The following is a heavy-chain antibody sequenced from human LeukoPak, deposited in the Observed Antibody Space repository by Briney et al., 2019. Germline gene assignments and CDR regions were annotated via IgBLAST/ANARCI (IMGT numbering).Heavy chain of an antibody. CDR2: IYDSGRT. V-gene: IGHV4-59*11. D-gene: IGHD6-13*01. Sequence: SETLSLTCTVSGGSISNHYCTWIRQPPGKGLEWIGYIYDSGRTYYNPSLRSRVTISMDTSKNQFSLNLNSVTAADTAMYYCARAVFDSSTLSNWGQGTLVTVSS. CDR3: ARAVFDSSTLSN. J-gene: IGHJ4*02. CDR1: GGSISNHY.